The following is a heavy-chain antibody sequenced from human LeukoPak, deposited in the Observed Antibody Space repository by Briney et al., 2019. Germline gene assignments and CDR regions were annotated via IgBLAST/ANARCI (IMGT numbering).Heavy chain of an antibody. CDR2: IFSNGST. CDR1: GGSITRYY. J-gene: IGHJ6*02. V-gene: IGHV4-59*01. CDR3: ARDGCSSTSCYSDYYYGMDV. Sequence: SETLSLTCTVSGGSITRYYWTWIRQPPGKGLEWIGYIFSNGSTNYNPSLRSRVAISLDTSKRQFSLRLTSVTAADTAVYYCARDGCSSTSCYSDYYYGMDVWGQGTTVTVSS. D-gene: IGHD2-2*01.